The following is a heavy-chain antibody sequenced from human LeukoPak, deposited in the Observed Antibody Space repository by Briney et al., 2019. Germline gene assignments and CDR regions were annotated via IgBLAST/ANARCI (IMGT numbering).Heavy chain of an antibody. CDR1: GFTFSSYG. CDR2: ISYDGSNK. J-gene: IGHJ1*01. D-gene: IGHD3-10*01. CDR3: AKGYAVNYYGSGSYSEYFQH. V-gene: IGHV3-30*18. Sequence: GRSLRLSCAASGFTFSSYGMHWVRQAPGNGLERVAVISYDGSNKYYADSVKGRFTISRDNSKNTLYLQMNSLRAEDTAVYYCAKGYAVNYYGSGSYSEYFQHWGQGTLVTVSS.